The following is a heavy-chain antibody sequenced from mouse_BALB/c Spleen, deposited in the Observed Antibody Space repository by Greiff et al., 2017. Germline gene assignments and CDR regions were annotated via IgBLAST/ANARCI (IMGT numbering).Heavy chain of an antibody. J-gene: IGHJ3*01. Sequence: EVQLQQSGPELVKPGASVKISCKASGYTFTDYNMHWVKQSHGKSLEWIGYIYPYNGGTGYNQKFKSKATLTVDNSSSTAYMELRSLTSEDSAVYYCARNPGYYGGFADWGQGTLVTVSA. V-gene: IGHV1S29*02. CDR1: GYTFTDYN. D-gene: IGHD2-3*01. CDR2: IYPYNGGT. CDR3: ARNPGYYGGFAD.